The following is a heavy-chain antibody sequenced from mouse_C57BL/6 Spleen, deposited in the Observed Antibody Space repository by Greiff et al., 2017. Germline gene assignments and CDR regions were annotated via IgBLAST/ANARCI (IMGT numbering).Heavy chain of an antibody. Sequence: EVKLVESGGGLVQPGGSLKLSCAASGFTFSDYYMYWVRQTPEKRLEWVAYISNGGGSTYYPDTVKGRFTISRDHAKNTLYLQMSRLKSEDTAMYYCARQSTTVVASYAMDDWGQGPSVTVSS. D-gene: IGHD1-1*01. J-gene: IGHJ4*01. CDR2: ISNGGGST. V-gene: IGHV5-12*01. CDR1: GFTFSDYY. CDR3: ARQSTTVVASYAMDD.